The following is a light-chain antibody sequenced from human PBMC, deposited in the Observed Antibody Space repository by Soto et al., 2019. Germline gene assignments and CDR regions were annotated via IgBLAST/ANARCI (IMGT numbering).Light chain of an antibody. CDR2: DVS. J-gene: IGLJ3*02. Sequence: QSALTQPRSVSGSPGQSVTISCTGTSSDIGGYNYVSWYQQHPGKAPKLMIYDVSKRPSGVPDRFSASKSANTASLTISGLQAEDEADYYCCSYAGSYTWVFGGGTKVTVL. CDR1: SSDIGGYNY. V-gene: IGLV2-11*01. CDR3: CSYAGSYTWV.